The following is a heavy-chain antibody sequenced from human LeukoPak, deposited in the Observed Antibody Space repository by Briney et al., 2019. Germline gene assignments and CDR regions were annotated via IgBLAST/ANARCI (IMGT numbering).Heavy chain of an antibody. J-gene: IGHJ4*02. D-gene: IGHD1-26*01. CDR1: GGSISRTNW. CDR2: ISLTGET. V-gene: IGHV4-4*02. Sequence: SETLSLTCGGSGGSISRTNWWRRVRQPPGQGLERIGEISLTGETDYNPSLNGRVTMSLDESRNQLSLDLTSVTAADTAIYYCSRESGAFCLFRYWGQGTLVIVPP. CDR3: SRESGAFCLFRY.